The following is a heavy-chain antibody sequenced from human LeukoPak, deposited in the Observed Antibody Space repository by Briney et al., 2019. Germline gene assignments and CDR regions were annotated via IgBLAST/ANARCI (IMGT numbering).Heavy chain of an antibody. Sequence: SETLSLTCTVSGGSISSSSYYWGWIRQPPGKGLEWIGSIYYSGSTYYNPSLKSRVTISVDTSKNQFSLKLSSVTAADTAVYYCARHVGGYYFDHWGQGTLVTVSS. CDR3: ARHVGGYYFDH. CDR1: GGSISSSSYY. CDR2: IYYSGST. J-gene: IGHJ4*02. V-gene: IGHV4-39*01.